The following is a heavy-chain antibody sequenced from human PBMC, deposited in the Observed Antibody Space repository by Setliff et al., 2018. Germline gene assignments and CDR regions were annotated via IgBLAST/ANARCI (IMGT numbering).Heavy chain of an antibody. V-gene: IGHV1-18*01. CDR2: ISTDDGDT. J-gene: IGHJ3*01. D-gene: IGHD2-21*02. CDR3: ARDWFCSGGDCSDVFDF. Sequence: RASVKVSCKASGYTFTTHGISWVRQAPGQGLEWMGWISTDDGDTNFAQKFQGRVTLTTDTSTGTAYMELRSLTFDDTAVYYCARDWFCSGGDCSDVFDFWGQGTMVTVSS. CDR1: GYTFTTHG.